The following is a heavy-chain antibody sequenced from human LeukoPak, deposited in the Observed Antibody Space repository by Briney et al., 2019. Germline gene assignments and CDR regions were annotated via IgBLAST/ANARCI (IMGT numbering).Heavy chain of an antibody. CDR1: GFAFDDFA. J-gene: IGHJ4*02. Sequence: GGSLRLSCTTSGFAFDDFAMSWVRQPAGKGLEWVGFIRRRGYGGAAEYAASVKGRFIISRDDSKGIAYLQMNSLKTEDTAVYYCSRNGLVDFDYWGQGSRVIVSP. V-gene: IGHV3-49*04. CDR3: SRNGLVDFDY. CDR2: IRRRGYGGAA.